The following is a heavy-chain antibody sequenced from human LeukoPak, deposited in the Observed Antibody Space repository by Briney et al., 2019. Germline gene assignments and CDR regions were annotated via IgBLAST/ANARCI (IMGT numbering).Heavy chain of an antibody. CDR2: INPSGGST. CDR1: GYTFTSYY. CDR3: ARGVGAMVRGPPDAFDI. D-gene: IGHD3-10*01. J-gene: IGHJ3*02. Sequence: ASVKVSCTASGYTFTSYYMHWVRQAPGQGLEWMGIINPSGGSTSYAQTFQGRVTMTRDTSTSTVYMELSSLRSEDTAVYYCARGVGAMVRGPPDAFDIWGQGTMVTVSS. V-gene: IGHV1-46*01.